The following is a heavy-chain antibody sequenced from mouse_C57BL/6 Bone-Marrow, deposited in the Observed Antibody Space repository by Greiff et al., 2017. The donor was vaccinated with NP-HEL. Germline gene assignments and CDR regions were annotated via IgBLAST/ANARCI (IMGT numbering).Heavy chain of an antibody. CDR3: ARDYYWYFDG. V-gene: IGHV1-61*01. CDR2: IYPSDSET. J-gene: IGHJ1*03. CDR1: GYTFTSYW. Sequence: QVQLQQPGAELVRPGSSVKLSCKASGYTFTSYWMDWVKQRPGQGLEWIGNIYPSDSETHYNQKFKDKATLTVDKSSSTAYMQLSSLTSEDSAVYYCARDYYWYFDGWGTGTTVTVSS. D-gene: IGHD2-4*01.